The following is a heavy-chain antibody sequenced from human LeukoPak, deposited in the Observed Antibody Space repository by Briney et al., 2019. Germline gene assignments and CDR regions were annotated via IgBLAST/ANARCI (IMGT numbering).Heavy chain of an antibody. V-gene: IGHV3-21*05. CDR1: GFTFSSYE. CDR2: ISSSSTYI. Sequence: GGSLRLSCAASGFTFSSYEMNWVRQAPGKGLEWVSFISSSSTYIYYADSLKGRFTISRDNAKNSLYLQMNSLRAEDTAVYYCARDGVAELMSALDYWGQGILVTVSS. J-gene: IGHJ4*02. CDR3: ARDGVAELMSALDY. D-gene: IGHD1-26*01.